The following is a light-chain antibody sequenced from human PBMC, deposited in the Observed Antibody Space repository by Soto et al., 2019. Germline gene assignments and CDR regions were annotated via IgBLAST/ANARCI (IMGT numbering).Light chain of an antibody. CDR3: QQYNNWSIT. Sequence: EIVLAQSPGTLSLSRGERATLSCRASQSVSSNYLAWYQQKPGQAPRLLMYGASSRATGIPDRFSGSGSGTDFTLTVSRLEPEDFAVYYCQQYNNWSITFGQGTRLEIK. CDR2: GAS. V-gene: IGKV3-20*01. CDR1: QSVSSNY. J-gene: IGKJ5*01.